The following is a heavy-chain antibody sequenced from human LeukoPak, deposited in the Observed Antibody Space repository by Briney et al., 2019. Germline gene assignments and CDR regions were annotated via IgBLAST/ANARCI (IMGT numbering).Heavy chain of an antibody. CDR3: ARENTYYDYVWGSYRYRFVDY. Sequence: SETLSLTCAVYGGSFSGYYWSWIRLPPGKGPEWIGYVYYSGSTNYNPSLKSRVTMSVDTSKNQFSLKLSSVTAADTAVYYCARENTYYDYVWGSYRYRFVDYWGQGTLVTVSS. CDR2: VYYSGST. J-gene: IGHJ4*02. D-gene: IGHD3-16*02. CDR1: GGSFSGYY. V-gene: IGHV4-59*12.